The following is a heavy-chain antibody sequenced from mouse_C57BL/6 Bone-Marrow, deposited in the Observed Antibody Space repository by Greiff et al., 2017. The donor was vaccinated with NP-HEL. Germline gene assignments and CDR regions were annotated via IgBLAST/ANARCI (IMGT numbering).Heavy chain of an antibody. CDR2: IRSKSNNYAT. CDR3: VRQGYDGYYLDY. CDR1: GFSFNTYA. V-gene: IGHV10-1*01. D-gene: IGHD2-3*01. J-gene: IGHJ2*01. Sequence: EVQGVESGGGLVQPKGSLKLSCAASGFSFNTYAMNWVRQAPGKGLEWVARIRSKSNNYATYYADSLKDRFTMSRDDSESMLYLQMNNLKTEDTAMYYCVRQGYDGYYLDYWGQGTTLTVSS.